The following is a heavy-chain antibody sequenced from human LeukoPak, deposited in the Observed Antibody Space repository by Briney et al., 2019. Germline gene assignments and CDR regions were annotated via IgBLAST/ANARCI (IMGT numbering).Heavy chain of an antibody. CDR3: ARDRHSFGG. CDR1: DGSISSYY. D-gene: IGHD5-18*01. Sequence: PSEALSLTCTVPDGSISSYYWSWIRQPPGKGREWIGYIYYSGSTSYNPSLKSRVTISLDTSKNQVSLKLSSVTAADTAVYYCARDRHSFGGWGQGTLVTVSS. CDR2: IYYSGST. V-gene: IGHV4-59*01. J-gene: IGHJ4*02.